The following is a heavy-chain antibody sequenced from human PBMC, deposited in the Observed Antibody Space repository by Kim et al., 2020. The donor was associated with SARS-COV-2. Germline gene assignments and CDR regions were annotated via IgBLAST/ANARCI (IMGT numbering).Heavy chain of an antibody. D-gene: IGHD4-17*01. V-gene: IGHV4-34*01. CDR1: GGSFSGYY. CDR2: INHSGST. Sequence: SETLSLTCAVYGGSFSGYYWSWIRQPPGKGLEWIGEINHSGSTNYNPSLKSRVTISVDTSKNQFSLKLSSVTAADTAVYYCARGHYGDYPARWGQGTLVTVSS. J-gene: IGHJ4*02. CDR3: ARGHYGDYPAR.